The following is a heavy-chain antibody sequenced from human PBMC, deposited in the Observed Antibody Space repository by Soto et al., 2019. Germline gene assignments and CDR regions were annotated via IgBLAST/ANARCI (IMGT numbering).Heavy chain of an antibody. Sequence: ASVKVSCKASGKTFTSYDINWVRQATGHGLEWMGWINPNSGNIGYAQKFQGRVTMTRDTAIRTAYMEVSRLRSDDTAVSYCARGRASGSYYLLDYWGQGTLVTVSS. D-gene: IGHD3-10*01. CDR1: GKTFTSYD. V-gene: IGHV1-8*01. J-gene: IGHJ4*02. CDR2: INPNSGNI. CDR3: ARGRASGSYYLLDY.